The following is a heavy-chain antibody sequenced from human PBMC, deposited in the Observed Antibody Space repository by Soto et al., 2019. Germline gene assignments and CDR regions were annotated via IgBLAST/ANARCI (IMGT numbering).Heavy chain of an antibody. J-gene: IGHJ6*02. CDR2: IYYSGST. V-gene: IGHV4-39*01. D-gene: IGHD3-3*01. CDR1: GGSISSSSYY. Sequence: PSESLSLTCTVSGGSISSSSYYWGWIRQPPGKGLEWIGSIYYSGSTYYNPSLKSRVTISVDTSKNQFSLKLSSVTAADTAVYYCARLGKKYYDFWSGYSTHYYYYYGMDVWGQGTTVTVSS. CDR3: ARLGKKYYDFWSGYSTHYYYYYGMDV.